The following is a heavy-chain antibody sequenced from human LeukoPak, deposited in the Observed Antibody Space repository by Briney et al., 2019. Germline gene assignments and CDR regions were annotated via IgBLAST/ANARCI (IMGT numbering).Heavy chain of an antibody. Sequence: GGSLRLSCAASGFTFSSYTMTWVRQAPGKRLEWVSPISGSGDSTYYADSVKGRFTISRDNSKNTLYLQMNSLRAEDTAVYYCARSFGYGVDAFDIWGQGTMVTVSS. CDR3: ARSFGYGVDAFDI. V-gene: IGHV3-23*01. CDR2: ISGSGDST. J-gene: IGHJ3*02. D-gene: IGHD5-18*01. CDR1: GFTFSSYT.